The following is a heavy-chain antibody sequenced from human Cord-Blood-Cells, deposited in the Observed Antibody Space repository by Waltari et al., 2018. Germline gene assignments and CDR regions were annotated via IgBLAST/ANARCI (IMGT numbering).Heavy chain of an antibody. CDR1: GFTFSSYE. J-gene: IGHJ3*02. Sequence: EVQLVESGGGLVQPGGSLRLSCAASGFTFSSYELNWVRQAPGKGLGGVSYISSSGSTIYYADPVKGRFTISRDNAKNSLYLQMNSLRAEDTAVYYCASYTAFDIWGQGTTVTVSS. CDR2: ISSSGSTI. V-gene: IGHV3-48*03. CDR3: ASYTAFDI.